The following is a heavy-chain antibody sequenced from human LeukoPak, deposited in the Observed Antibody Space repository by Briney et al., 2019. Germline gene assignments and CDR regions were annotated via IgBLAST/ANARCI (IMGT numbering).Heavy chain of an antibody. V-gene: IGHV3-9*01. J-gene: IGHJ4*02. Sequence: GGSLRLSCAAFGFTFDDYAMHWVRQAPGKGLEWVSGISWNSGTRGYADSVKGRFTISRDDAKNSLYLQMNSLRAEDTAVYYCATFTVTLPPFDYWGQGTLVAVSS. D-gene: IGHD4-17*01. CDR2: ISWNSGTR. CDR3: ATFTVTLPPFDY. CDR1: GFTFDDYA.